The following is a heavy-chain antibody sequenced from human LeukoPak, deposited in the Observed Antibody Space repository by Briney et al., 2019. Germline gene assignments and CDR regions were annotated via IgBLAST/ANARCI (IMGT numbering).Heavy chain of an antibody. CDR1: GFTFTTYA. V-gene: IGHV3-23*01. CDR2: ISGSGSNS. J-gene: IGHJ4*02. Sequence: PGGSLRLSCAASGFTFTTYAMSWVRQAPGKGLEWVSAISGSGSNSYYADSVKGRFTISRDNSKNTLYLQMSSLRAEDTAVYYCARDEGVSFDYWGQGILVTVSS. CDR3: ARDEGVSFDY.